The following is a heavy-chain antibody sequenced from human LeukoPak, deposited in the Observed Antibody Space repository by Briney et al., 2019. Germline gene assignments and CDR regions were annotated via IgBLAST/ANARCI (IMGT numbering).Heavy chain of an antibody. CDR1: GYTFTGYY. V-gene: IGHV1-2*02. CDR2: INPNSGGT. CDR3: ARDGKYSGSPDDY. J-gene: IGHJ4*02. Sequence: ASVKASCKASGYTFTGYYMHWVRQAPGQGLEWMGWINPNSGGTNYAQKFQGRVTMTRDTSISTAYMELSRLRSDDTAVYYCARDGKYSGSPDDYWGQGTLVTVSS. D-gene: IGHD1-26*01.